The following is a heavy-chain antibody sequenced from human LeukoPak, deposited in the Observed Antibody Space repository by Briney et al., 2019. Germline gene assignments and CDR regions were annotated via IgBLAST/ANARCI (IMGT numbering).Heavy chain of an antibody. V-gene: IGHV3-74*01. D-gene: IGHD4-23*01. CDR1: GFTFSSHW. CDR3: ARGRPHGNDY. J-gene: IGHJ4*02. CDR2: INSDGSSI. Sequence: GGSLRLSCAASGFTFSSHWMHWVRQAPGKGLVWVSRINSDGSSISYADSVKGRFTISRDNAKNTLYLQMNSLRVEDTAVYYCARGRPHGNDYWGQGTLVTVSS.